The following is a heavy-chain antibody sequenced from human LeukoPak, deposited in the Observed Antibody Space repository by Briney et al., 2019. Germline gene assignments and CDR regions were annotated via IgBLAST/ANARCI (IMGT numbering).Heavy chain of an antibody. CDR3: ARQGIAAAVAFDY. Sequence: SETLSLTCTVSGGSISSYYWSWIRQPPGKGLEWIGYIYYSGSTNYNPSLKSRVTISVDTSKNQFSLKLSSVTAADTAVYYCARQGIAAAVAFDYWGQGTLVTVSS. CDR2: IYYSGST. CDR1: GGSISSYY. V-gene: IGHV4-59*01. J-gene: IGHJ4*02. D-gene: IGHD6-13*01.